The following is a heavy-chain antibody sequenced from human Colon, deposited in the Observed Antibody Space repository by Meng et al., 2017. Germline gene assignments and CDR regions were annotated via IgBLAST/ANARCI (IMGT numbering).Heavy chain of an antibody. D-gene: IGHD2-15*01. V-gene: IGHV3-7*01. Sequence: RGSLRLSCAASGFTFSTYWMNWVRQAPGKGLEWVANIKQDGSEKYYVDSVKGRFTISRDNAKNSLYLQMNSLRAEDTAVYYCASQYCSGGSCYDYWGQGTLVTVSS. CDR3: ASQYCSGGSCYDY. CDR2: IKQDGSEK. J-gene: IGHJ4*02. CDR1: GFTFSTYW.